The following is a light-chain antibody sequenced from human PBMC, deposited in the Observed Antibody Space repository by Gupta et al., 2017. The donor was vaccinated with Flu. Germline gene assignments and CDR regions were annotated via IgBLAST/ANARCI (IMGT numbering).Light chain of an antibody. J-gene: IGKJ2*01. CDR3: QQYGSSPYT. CDR2: GAS. V-gene: IGKV3-20*01. CDR1: QSVSSTY. Sequence: EIVLTQSPGTLSLSPRERATLSCRASQSVSSTYLAWYQQKPGQAPRLLIFGASSRATGIPARFSGSGSGTDFTLTISRLEPEDFAVYYCQQYGSSPYTFGQGTKLEIK.